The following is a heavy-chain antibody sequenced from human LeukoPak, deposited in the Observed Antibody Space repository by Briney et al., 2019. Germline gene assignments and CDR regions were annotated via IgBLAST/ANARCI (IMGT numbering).Heavy chain of an antibody. CDR2: IWYDGSNK. CDR3: AREGSNDAFDI. V-gene: IGHV3-33*01. J-gene: IGHJ3*02. Sequence: GGPLRLSCAASGFTFSSYGMHWVRQAPGKGLEWVAVIWYDGSNKYYADSVKGRFTISRDNSKNTLYLQMNSLRAEDTAVYYCAREGSNDAFDIWGQGTMVTVSS. CDR1: GFTFSSYG.